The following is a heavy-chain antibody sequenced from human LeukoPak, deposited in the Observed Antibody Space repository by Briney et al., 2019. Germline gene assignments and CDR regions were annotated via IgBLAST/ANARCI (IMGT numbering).Heavy chain of an antibody. CDR1: GGSISSGDYY. CDR3: ARESRSTRFDP. CDR2: IYYSGST. Sequence: SETLSLTCTVSGGSISSGDYYWSWIRQPPGKGLEWIGYIYYSGSTYYNPSLKSRVTISVDTSKNQFSLKLSSVTPSDPAVYFCARESRSTRFDPWGQGTLVTVSS. D-gene: IGHD1-1*01. J-gene: IGHJ5*01. V-gene: IGHV4-30-4*08.